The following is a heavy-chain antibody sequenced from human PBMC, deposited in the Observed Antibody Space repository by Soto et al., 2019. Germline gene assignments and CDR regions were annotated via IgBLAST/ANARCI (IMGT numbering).Heavy chain of an antibody. V-gene: IGHV3-23*01. CDR2: IGGSGGTT. Sequence: PARSLRLSWAPAALTFSSLSISCVSHPAKKGVEWVSAIGGSGGTTYYADTVKVRFTISRDNSKNTLYLQMNSLRAEDTAVYYCTKFSRSSYYDSSGYHWGQGTLVTVSS. CDR3: TKFSRSSYYDSSGYH. CDR1: ALTFSSLS. J-gene: IGHJ4*02. D-gene: IGHD3-22*01.